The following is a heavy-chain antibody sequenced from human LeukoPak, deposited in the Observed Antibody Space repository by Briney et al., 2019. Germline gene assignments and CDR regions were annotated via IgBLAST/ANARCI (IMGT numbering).Heavy chain of an antibody. J-gene: IGHJ5*02. V-gene: IGHV4-4*08. CDR1: NDSISSYC. D-gene: IGHD3-22*01. CDR3: ATSYDDKTAPYDL. CDR2: MCPSGRT. Sequence: SETLSLTCTVSNDSISSYCCSWVRQPPGKGLEWIGFMCPSGRTDYNPSLKSRVTMSLDTSKNQLSMELSFLTAADTAVYYCATSYDDKTAPYDLWGHGTLVTVSS.